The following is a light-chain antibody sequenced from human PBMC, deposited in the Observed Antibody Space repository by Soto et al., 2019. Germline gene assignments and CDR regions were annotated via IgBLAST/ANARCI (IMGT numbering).Light chain of an antibody. Sequence: DIQMTQSPSSLSASFGDIVTITCRASQGICVYLDWFQQKPGHAPKLLIYAASTLQSGVPSRFSGSGSGTDFTLTISSLQPEDVATYYCQKYNSAPLTFGGGTKVEIK. CDR3: QKYNSAPLT. CDR2: AAS. J-gene: IGKJ4*02. CDR1: QGICVY. V-gene: IGKV1-27*01.